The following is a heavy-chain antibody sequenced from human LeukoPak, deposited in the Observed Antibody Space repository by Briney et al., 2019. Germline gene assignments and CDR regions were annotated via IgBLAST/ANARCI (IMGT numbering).Heavy chain of an antibody. V-gene: IGHV4-30-2*01. CDR1: GASISSGGYS. Sequence: SETLSLTCTVSGASISSGGYSWSWIRPPPGKGLEWIGYIYHSGSTYYNPSLKSRITISVARSKNQFSLNLNSVTAADTAVYFCARSPYASWSGYYGFFDSWGQGTLVIVSS. D-gene: IGHD3-3*01. CDR3: ARSPYASWSGYYGFFDS. J-gene: IGHJ4*02. CDR2: IYHSGST.